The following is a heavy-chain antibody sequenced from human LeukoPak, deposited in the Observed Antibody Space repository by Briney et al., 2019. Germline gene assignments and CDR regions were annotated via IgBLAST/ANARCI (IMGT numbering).Heavy chain of an antibody. CDR3: ATTYGPFDY. D-gene: IGHD1-1*01. CDR2: INHSGST. CDR1: GGSFSGYY. J-gene: IGHJ4*02. V-gene: IGHV4-34*01. Sequence: SETLSLTCAVYGGSFSGYYWSWIRQPPGKGLEWIGEINHSGSTNYNPSLKSRVTISVDTSKNQFSLKLSSVTAADTAVYYCATTYGPFDYWGQGTLVTVSS.